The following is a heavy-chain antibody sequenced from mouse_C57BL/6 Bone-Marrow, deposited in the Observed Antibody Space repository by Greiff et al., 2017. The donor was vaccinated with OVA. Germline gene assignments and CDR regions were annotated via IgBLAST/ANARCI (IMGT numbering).Heavy chain of an antibody. V-gene: IGHV1-26*01. CDR2: INPNNGGT. CDR1: GYTFTDYY. CDR3: ARGRYGRDYFDY. J-gene: IGHJ2*01. Sequence: EVQLQQSGPELVKPGASVKISCKASGYTFTDYYMNWVKQSHGKSLEWIGDINPNNGGTSYNQKFKGKATLTVDKSSSTAYMELRSLTSEDSAVYYCARGRYGRDYFDYWGQGTTLTVSS. D-gene: IGHD1-1*01.